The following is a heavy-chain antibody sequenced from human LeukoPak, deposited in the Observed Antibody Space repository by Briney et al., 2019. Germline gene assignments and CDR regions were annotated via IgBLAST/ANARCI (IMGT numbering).Heavy chain of an antibody. CDR1: GYTFTSYY. Sequence: ASVKVSCKASGYTFTSYYMHWVRQAPGQGLEWMGIINPSGGSTSYAQKFQGRVTMTRDMSTSTVYMELSSLRAEDTAVYYCAKDPNSGYDYYYYYYMDVWGKGTTVTVSS. CDR3: AKDPNSGYDYYYYYYMDV. D-gene: IGHD5-12*01. J-gene: IGHJ6*03. V-gene: IGHV1-46*01. CDR2: INPSGGST.